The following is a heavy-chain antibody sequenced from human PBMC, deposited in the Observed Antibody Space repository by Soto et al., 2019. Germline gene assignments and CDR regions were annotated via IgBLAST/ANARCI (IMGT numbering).Heavy chain of an antibody. CDR2: IYYSGST. Sequence: PSETLSLTCTVSGGSISSGGYYWSWIRQHPGKGLEWIGYIYYSGSTYYNPSLKSRVTISVGTSKNQFSLKLSSVTAADTAVDYCARAARRDIVVDVAPKAFDIWGQGXMVTVSS. V-gene: IGHV4-31*03. J-gene: IGHJ3*02. CDR3: ARAARRDIVVDVAPKAFDI. D-gene: IGHD2-15*01. CDR1: GGSISSGGYY.